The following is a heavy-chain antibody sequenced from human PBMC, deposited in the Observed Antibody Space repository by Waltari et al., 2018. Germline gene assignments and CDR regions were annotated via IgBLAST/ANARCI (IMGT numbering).Heavy chain of an antibody. CDR3: AKAGGIAAAEFQFDF. V-gene: IGHV3-23*01. CDR2: ISGPALTT. D-gene: IGHD6-13*01. Sequence: EVQLLESGGGLVQPGGSLRLSCAASGFTFLSSALTWVRQAQGKGREWVSSISGPALTTFYADSVKGRFSVSRDNSKNTLYLQINGLRADDTAVYYCAKAGGIAAAEFQFDFWGRGTLVTVSS. J-gene: IGHJ4*02. CDR1: GFTFLSSA.